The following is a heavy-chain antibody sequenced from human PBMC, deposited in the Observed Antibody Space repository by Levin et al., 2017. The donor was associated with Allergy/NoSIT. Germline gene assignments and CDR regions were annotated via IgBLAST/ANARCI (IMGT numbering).Heavy chain of an antibody. CDR3: ARATIFGVVIIRFYFDY. V-gene: IGHV4-39*07. CDR1: GGSISSSSYY. CDR2: IYYSGST. Sequence: SQTLSLTCTVSGGSISSSSYYWGWIRQPPGKGLEWIGSIYYSGSTYYNPSLKSRVTISVDTSKNQFSLKLSSVTAADTAVYYCARATIFGVVIIRFYFDYWGQGTLVTVSS. D-gene: IGHD3-3*01. J-gene: IGHJ4*02.